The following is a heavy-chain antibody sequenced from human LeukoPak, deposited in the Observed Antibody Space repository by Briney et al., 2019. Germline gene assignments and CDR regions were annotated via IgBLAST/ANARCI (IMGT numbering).Heavy chain of an antibody. D-gene: IGHD2-2*01. CDR2: ICYVGSNK. J-gene: IGHJ5*02. CDR1: GFTFSSYG. Sequence: GGSLRLSCAASGFTFSSYGMHCVRDAPGKGLGWVAVICYVGSNKYYAGSVKGRFTISRDNSKNTLYLQMNSLRGEDTAVYYCARDPTLYCSSTSCYEDGGWFDPWGQGTLVTVSS. V-gene: IGHV3-33*01. CDR3: ARDPTLYCSSTSCYEDGGWFDP.